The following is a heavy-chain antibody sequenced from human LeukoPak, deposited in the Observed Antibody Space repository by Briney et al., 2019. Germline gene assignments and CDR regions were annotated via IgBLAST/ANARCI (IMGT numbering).Heavy chain of an antibody. CDR1: GYTFTNYY. J-gene: IGHJ6*02. V-gene: IGHV1-46*01. CDR3: ARDKVATIKYYYGMDV. D-gene: IGHD5-24*01. CDR2: LNPSGGST. Sequence: ASVKVSCKASGYTFTNYYIHWVRQAPGQGLEWMGILNPSGGSTISAQKFQGRVTMTRDTSTSTVYMELSSLRSEDTAVYYCARDKVATIKYYYGMDVWGQGSTVTVSS.